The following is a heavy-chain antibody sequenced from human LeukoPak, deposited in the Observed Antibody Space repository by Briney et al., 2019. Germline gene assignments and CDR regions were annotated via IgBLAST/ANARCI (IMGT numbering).Heavy chain of an antibody. J-gene: IGHJ6*04. Sequence: GGSLRLSCAASGFTFSSYTMNWVRQAPGKGLEWVSYISSSGSTIYYADSVKGRFTISRDNAKISLYLQMNSLRAEDTAVYYCAELGITMIGGVWGKGTTVTISS. CDR1: GFTFSSYT. D-gene: IGHD3-10*02. CDR3: AELGITMIGGV. CDR2: ISSSGSTI. V-gene: IGHV3-48*03.